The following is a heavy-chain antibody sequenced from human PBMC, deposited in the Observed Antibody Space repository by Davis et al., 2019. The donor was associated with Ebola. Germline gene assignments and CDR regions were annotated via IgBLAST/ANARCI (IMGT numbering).Heavy chain of an antibody. Sequence: GGSLRLSCAASGFTFSSYSMNWVRQAPGKGLEWVSSISSSSSYIYYADSVKGRFTISRDNAKNTLYLQMNSLRAEDTAVYYCAKDWDYGIIDYWGQGTLVTVSS. V-gene: IGHV3-21*01. CDR1: GFTFSSYS. J-gene: IGHJ4*02. CDR3: AKDWDYGIIDY. CDR2: ISSSSSYI. D-gene: IGHD4-17*01.